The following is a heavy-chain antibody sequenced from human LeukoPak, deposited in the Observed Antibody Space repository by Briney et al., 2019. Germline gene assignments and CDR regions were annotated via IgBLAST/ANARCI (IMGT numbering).Heavy chain of an antibody. CDR3: ARDHLADILTGYSLNYYYYGMDV. V-gene: IGHV3-21*01. J-gene: IGHJ6*04. D-gene: IGHD3-9*01. Sequence: PGGSLRLSCAASGFTFSSYSMNWVRQAPGKGLEWVSSISSSGSYIYYADSVKGRFTISRDNAKNSLCLQMNSLRAEDTAVYYCARDHLADILTGYSLNYYYYGMDVWGKGTTVTVSS. CDR2: ISSSGSYI. CDR1: GFTFSSYS.